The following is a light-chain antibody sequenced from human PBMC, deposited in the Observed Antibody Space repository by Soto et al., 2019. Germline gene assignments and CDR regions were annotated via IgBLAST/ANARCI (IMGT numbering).Light chain of an antibody. Sequence: VLTQPPSASGTPGQRVTISCSGSSSNIGSNTVNWYQQLPGTAPKLLIYSNNQRPSGVPDRFSGSKSGTSASLAISGLQSEDEADYYCAAWDDSLNVVFGGGTKVTVL. CDR2: SNN. V-gene: IGLV1-44*01. CDR1: SSNIGSNT. CDR3: AAWDDSLNVV. J-gene: IGLJ2*01.